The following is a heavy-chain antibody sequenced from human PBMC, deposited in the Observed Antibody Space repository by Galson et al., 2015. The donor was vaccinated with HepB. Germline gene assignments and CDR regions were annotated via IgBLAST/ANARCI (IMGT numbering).Heavy chain of an antibody. CDR2: IRSKTDGGTA. D-gene: IGHD2-8*02. V-gene: IGHV3-15*01. J-gene: IGHJ5*02. CDR3: ATDVFFSTFWSWFDP. Sequence: SLRLSCAASGLRFNTPWMSWLRQTPGKGLEWIGRIRSKTDGGTADYAAPVKGRFTISRDDARNTLYLHMSRVKTDDTGVYYCATDVFFSTFWSWFDPWGQGTLVTVSS. CDR1: GLRFNTPW.